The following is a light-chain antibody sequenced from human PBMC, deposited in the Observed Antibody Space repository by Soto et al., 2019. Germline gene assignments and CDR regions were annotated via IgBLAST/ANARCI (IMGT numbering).Light chain of an antibody. V-gene: IGKV3-11*01. J-gene: IGKJ4*01. CDR2: DTN. CDR1: QRVGSY. CDR3: QQRSNWPLT. Sequence: EIVLTQSPATLSLSPGERATLSCRASQRVGSYLAWYRQRPGQAPRLLIYDTNKRATGVPDRFSGGGFGTDFTLTISSLEPEDFALYYCQQRSNWPLTFGGGTRVDIK.